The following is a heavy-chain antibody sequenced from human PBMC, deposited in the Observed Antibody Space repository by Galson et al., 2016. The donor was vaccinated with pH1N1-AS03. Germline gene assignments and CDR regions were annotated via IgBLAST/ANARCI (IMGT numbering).Heavy chain of an antibody. Sequence: LSLTCSVSGFSISSGHYWGWIRQPPGKGLEWIGNIYHSGSAYYNPSLKGRVTMSVDTSTNQFSLKLASLTSADSAVYFCARGGYYWGSGFFDFWGQGTLVSVSS. CDR3: ARGGYYWGSGFFDF. V-gene: IGHV4-38-2*02. J-gene: IGHJ4*02. D-gene: IGHD1-26*01. CDR2: IYHSGSA. CDR1: GFSISSGHY.